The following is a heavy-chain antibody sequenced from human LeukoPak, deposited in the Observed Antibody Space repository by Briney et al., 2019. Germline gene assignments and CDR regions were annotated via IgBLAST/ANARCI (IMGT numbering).Heavy chain of an antibody. D-gene: IGHD6-13*01. J-gene: IGHJ4*02. V-gene: IGHV3-74*03. CDR1: GFTFSRYL. Sequence: GGSLRLSCAASGFTFSRYLMHWVRQAPGKGLMWVSRISPDGSTTLYADSVKGRFTISRDNAKNTLYLQMNSLGAEDTAVYYCTTVLSSNRYNLCVYWAEETLVTVSS. CDR2: ISPDGSTT. CDR3: TTVLSSNRYNLCVY.